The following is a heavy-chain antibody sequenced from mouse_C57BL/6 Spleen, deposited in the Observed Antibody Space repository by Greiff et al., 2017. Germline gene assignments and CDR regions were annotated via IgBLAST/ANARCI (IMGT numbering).Heavy chain of an antibody. V-gene: IGHV1-52*01. CDR1: GYTFTSYW. CDR3: ATIYYGYDGFAY. J-gene: IGHJ3*01. Sequence: VQLQQPGAELVRPGSSVKLSCKASGYTFTSYWMHWVKQRPIQGLEWIGNIDPSDSETHYNQQFKDKATLTVDKSSSPAYMQLSSLTSEDSAVYYGATIYYGYDGFAYWGQGTLVTVSA. CDR2: IDPSDSET. D-gene: IGHD2-2*01.